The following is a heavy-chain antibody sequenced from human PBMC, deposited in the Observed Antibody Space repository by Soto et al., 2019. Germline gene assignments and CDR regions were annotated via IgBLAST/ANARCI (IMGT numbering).Heavy chain of an antibody. CDR1: GFTFSSYG. CDR2: ISYDGSNK. J-gene: IGHJ4*02. V-gene: IGHV3-30*18. D-gene: IGHD6-6*01. CDR3: AKGARPGFDY. Sequence: GGSLRLSCAASGFTFSSYGMHWVRQAPGKGLEWVAVISYDGSNKYYADSVKGRFTISRDNSKNTLYLQMNSLRAEDTAVYYCAKGARPGFDYWGQGTLVTVSS.